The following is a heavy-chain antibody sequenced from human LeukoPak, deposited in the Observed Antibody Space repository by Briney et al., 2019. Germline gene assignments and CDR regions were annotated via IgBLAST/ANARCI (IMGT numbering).Heavy chain of an antibody. CDR3: ARVPRTGDWDY. V-gene: IGHV3-21*01. CDR2: ISSSSSYI. CDR1: GFTFSSYS. Sequence: GGSLRLSCAASGFTFSSYSMNWVRQAPGKGLEWGSSISSSSSYIYYADSVKGRFTISRDNAKNSLYLQMNSLRAEDTAVYYCARVPRTGDWDYWGQGTLVTVSS. J-gene: IGHJ4*02. D-gene: IGHD7-27*01.